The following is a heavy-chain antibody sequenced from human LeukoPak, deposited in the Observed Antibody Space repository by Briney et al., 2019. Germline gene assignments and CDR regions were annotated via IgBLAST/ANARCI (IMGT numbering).Heavy chain of an antibody. CDR3: ARRYCSGGSCYLYYFDY. CDR2: INHSGST. V-gene: IGHV4-34*01. J-gene: IGHJ4*02. CDR1: GGSFSGYY. Sequence: SETLSFTCAVYGGSFSGYYWSWIRQPPGKGLEWIGEINHSGSTNYNPSLKSRVTISVDTSKNQFSLKLSSVTAADTAVYYCARRYCSGGSCYLYYFDYWGQGTLVTVST. D-gene: IGHD2-15*01.